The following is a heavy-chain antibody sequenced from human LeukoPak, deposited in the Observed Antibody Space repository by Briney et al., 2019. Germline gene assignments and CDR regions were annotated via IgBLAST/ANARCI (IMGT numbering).Heavy chain of an antibody. J-gene: IGHJ3*02. CDR1: GFTFSSYW. V-gene: IGHV3-74*01. D-gene: IGHD3-3*01. CDR3: ARGAFGVYAFDI. CDR2: ITPDGTST. Sequence: GGSLRLSCAASGFTFSSYWMHWVRQAPGKGLVWVSRITPDGTSTTYADSVKGRFTISRDNAKNTLYVQMNSLRAEDTAVYYCARGAFGVYAFDIWGQGTMVTVSS.